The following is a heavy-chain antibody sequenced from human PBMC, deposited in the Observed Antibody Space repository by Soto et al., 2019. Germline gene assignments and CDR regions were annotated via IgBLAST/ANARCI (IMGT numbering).Heavy chain of an antibody. CDR2: VYSVGAT. CDR3: VRGRYGSEIH. D-gene: IGHD3-10*01. V-gene: IGHV3-53*04. Sequence: EVRLVESGGGLVQPGGSLRLSCAAFGFTVSSNYMTWVRLAPGKGLEWVSLVYSVGATPYAASVKGRFTISTHSSQNTLFLQMNSLRTEDTATYYCVRGRYGSEIHWGQGTKVTVSS. J-gene: IGHJ4*02. CDR1: GFTVSSNY.